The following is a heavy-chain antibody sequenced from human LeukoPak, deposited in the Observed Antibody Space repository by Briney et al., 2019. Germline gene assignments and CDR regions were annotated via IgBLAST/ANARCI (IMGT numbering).Heavy chain of an antibody. CDR2: ISAYNGNT. V-gene: IGHV1-18*01. CDR1: GYTFTSYG. J-gene: IGHJ6*02. D-gene: IGHD3-22*01. Sequence: ASVKVSCKASGYTFTSYGISWVRQAPGQGLEWMGWISAYNGNTNYAQKLQGRVTMTTDTSTSTAYMELRSLRSDDTAVYYCARADPVVTDYYYYGMDVWGQGTTVTVSS. CDR3: ARADPVVTDYYYYGMDV.